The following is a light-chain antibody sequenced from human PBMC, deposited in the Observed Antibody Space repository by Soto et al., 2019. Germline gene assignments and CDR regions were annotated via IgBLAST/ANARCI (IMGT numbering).Light chain of an antibody. CDR3: QQYDSLPPT. Sequence: DIQMTQSPSSLSASVGDRVTITCQASQVINNYLNWYQQKPGKAPKLLIFDAFKLDTGVPSRFSGGGSGTDFTFTITSLQPEDIATYFCQQYDSLPPTFGGGTRVEI. CDR1: QVINNY. V-gene: IGKV1-33*01. J-gene: IGKJ4*01. CDR2: DAF.